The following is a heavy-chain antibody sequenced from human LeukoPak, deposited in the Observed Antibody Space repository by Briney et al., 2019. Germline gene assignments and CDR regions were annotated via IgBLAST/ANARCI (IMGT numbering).Heavy chain of an antibody. V-gene: IGHV3-21*04. CDR1: GFTFSSYS. Sequence: GGSLRLSCAASGFTFSSYSMNWVRQAPGKGLEWVSSISSSSSYIYYADSVKGRFTISRDNAKNSLYLQMNSLRAEDTAVYYCAKALGPAANNWFDPWGQGTLVTVSS. CDR3: AKALGPAANNWFDP. CDR2: ISSSSSYI. J-gene: IGHJ5*02. D-gene: IGHD2-2*01.